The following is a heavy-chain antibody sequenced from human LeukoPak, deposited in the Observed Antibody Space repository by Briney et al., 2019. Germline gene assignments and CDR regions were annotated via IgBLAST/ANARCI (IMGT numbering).Heavy chain of an antibody. Sequence: SETLSLTCAVSGGSFSGYYWTWIRQPPGKGLEWIGEINHSGSTNYNPSLKSRVTISIDTSKNQFSLILSSVTAADTAVYYCARGLSDVDWGRGTLVTASS. CDR2: INHSGST. CDR1: GGSFSGYY. J-gene: IGHJ4*02. CDR3: ARGLSDVD. V-gene: IGHV4-34*01.